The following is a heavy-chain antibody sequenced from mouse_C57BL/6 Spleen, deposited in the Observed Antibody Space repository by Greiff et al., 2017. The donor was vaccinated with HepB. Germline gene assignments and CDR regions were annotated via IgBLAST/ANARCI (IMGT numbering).Heavy chain of an antibody. Sequence: VQLQQPGAELVKPGASVKLSCKASGYTFTSYWMHWVKQRPGQGLEWIGMIHPNSGSTNYNEKFKSKATLTVDKSSSTAYMQLSSLTSEDSAVYYWARSEYDGYFNYWGRGTTRKVSS. CDR2: IHPNSGST. CDR1: GYTFTSYW. CDR3: ARSEYDGYFNY. J-gene: IGHJ2*01. D-gene: IGHD2-4*01. V-gene: IGHV1-64*01.